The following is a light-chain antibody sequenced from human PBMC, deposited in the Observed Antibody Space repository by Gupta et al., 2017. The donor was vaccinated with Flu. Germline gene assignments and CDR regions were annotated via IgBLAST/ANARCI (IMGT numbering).Light chain of an antibody. J-gene: IGKJ2*02. CDR1: QSCRSSPNNNNI. Sequence: SLAQTATLKCKVSQSCRSSPNNNNILTWYQQKPGQPPSLLISGASTRAAGIPERFSGSGFGTDFTLTISSLQSEDVAIYYCLQYYKAPCIFGQGTRMEIK. V-gene: IGKV4-1*01. CDR3: LQYYKAPCI. CDR2: GAS.